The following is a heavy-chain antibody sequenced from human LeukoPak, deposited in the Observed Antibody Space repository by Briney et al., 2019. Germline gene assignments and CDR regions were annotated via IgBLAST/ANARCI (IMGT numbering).Heavy chain of an antibody. CDR3: ATDHGFHYGAYFDY. CDR2: ISGNGGHI. Sequence: PGGSLRLSCAASGLTFSIYAMIWVRQAPGKGLEWVSVISGNGGHIDYADSVKGRFTISRDNSKNTLYLQMNSLRAEDTAVYYCATDHGFHYGAYFDYWGQGTLVTVSS. CDR1: GLTFSIYA. J-gene: IGHJ4*02. D-gene: IGHD4-17*01. V-gene: IGHV3-23*01.